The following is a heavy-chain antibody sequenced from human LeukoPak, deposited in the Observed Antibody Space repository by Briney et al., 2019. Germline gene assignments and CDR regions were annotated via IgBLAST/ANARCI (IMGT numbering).Heavy chain of an antibody. CDR1: GGSISSSSYY. Sequence: SETLSLTCTVSGGSISSSSYYWGWIRQPPGKGLEWIGSIYYSGSTYYNPSLKSRVTISVDTSKNQFSLKLGSVTAADTAVYYCARHAYSSGWYRFFDPWGQGTLVTVSS. CDR2: IYYSGST. V-gene: IGHV4-39*01. J-gene: IGHJ5*02. D-gene: IGHD6-19*01. CDR3: ARHAYSSGWYRFFDP.